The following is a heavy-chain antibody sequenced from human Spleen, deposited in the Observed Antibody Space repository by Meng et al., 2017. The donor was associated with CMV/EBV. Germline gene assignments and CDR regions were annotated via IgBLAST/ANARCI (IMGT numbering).Heavy chain of an antibody. CDR2: ISYDGGNK. Sequence: GGSLRLSCAASGFLFSSYDMHWVRQAPGKGLEWVALISYDGGNKYYADSVKARFTISRDNSKNALFLQMNSLRAEDTAVYYCAREPRYSPHFDYWGQGTLVTVSS. D-gene: IGHD1-14*01. CDR1: GFLFSSYD. V-gene: IGHV3-30-3*01. J-gene: IGHJ4*02. CDR3: AREPRYSPHFDY.